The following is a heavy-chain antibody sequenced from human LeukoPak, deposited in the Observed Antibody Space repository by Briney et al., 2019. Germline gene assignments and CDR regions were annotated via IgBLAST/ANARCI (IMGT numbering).Heavy chain of an antibody. Sequence: PGRSLRLSCAASGFTFSSYGMHWVRQAPGKGLEWVAVISYDGSNKYYADSVKGRFTISRDNSKNTLYLQMNSLRAEDTAVYYCAKDLFWSDVEYYYYYGMDVWGKGTTVTVSS. CDR2: ISYDGSNK. CDR3: AKDLFWSDVEYYYYYGMDV. J-gene: IGHJ6*04. V-gene: IGHV3-30*18. D-gene: IGHD1-1*01. CDR1: GFTFSSYG.